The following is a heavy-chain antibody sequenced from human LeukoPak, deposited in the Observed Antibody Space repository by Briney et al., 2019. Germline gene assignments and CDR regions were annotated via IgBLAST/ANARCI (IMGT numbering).Heavy chain of an antibody. J-gene: IGHJ4*02. CDR3: ARSGSGGWIDH. CDR2: IYYSGST. Sequence: SETLSLTCTASGGSVSSGSYYWSWIRQPPGKGLEWIGYIYYSGSTNYNPSLKSRVTISVDTSKNQFSLQLNSVTPEDTAVYYCARSGSGGWIDHWGQGTLVTVSS. D-gene: IGHD6-19*01. CDR1: GGSVSSGSYY. V-gene: IGHV4-61*01.